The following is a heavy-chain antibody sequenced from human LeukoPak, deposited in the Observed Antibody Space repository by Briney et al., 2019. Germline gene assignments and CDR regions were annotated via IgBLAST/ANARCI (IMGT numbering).Heavy chain of an antibody. CDR2: IKQDGSEK. CDR3: AIRGYSGSLAS. J-gene: IGHJ5*02. V-gene: IGHV3-7*01. D-gene: IGHD1-26*01. Sequence: GGSLRLSCTASGFTFSSYWMSWVRQAPGKGLEWVANIKQDGSEKYYVDSVKGRFSISRDNAKNSLYLQMNSLRAEDTAVYYCAIRGYSGSLASWGQGTLVTVSS. CDR1: GFTFSSYW.